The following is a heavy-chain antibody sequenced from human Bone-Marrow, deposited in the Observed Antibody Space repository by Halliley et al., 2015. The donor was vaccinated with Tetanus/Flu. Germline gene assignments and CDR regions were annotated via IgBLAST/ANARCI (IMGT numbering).Heavy chain of an antibody. J-gene: IGHJ5*02. CDR3: AKGGISPRRWAPNWFDP. D-gene: IGHD6-6*01. CDR2: GSGGRT. V-gene: IGHV3-23*01. Sequence: GSGGRTYHTDSKGGRFIISRDNSKNTLYLRMNSRGDEDTALYYWAKGGISPRRWAPNWFDPWGQGTLVTVSS.